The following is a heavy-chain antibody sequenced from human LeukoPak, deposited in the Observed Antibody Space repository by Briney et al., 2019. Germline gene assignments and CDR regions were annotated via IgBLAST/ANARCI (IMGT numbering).Heavy chain of an antibody. Sequence: GGSLRLSCAASGFTFSSYSMNWVRQAPAEGLEWVSSISSSSSYIYYADSVKGRFTISRDNAKNSLYLQMNSLRAEDTAVYYCARGSRYSSSSFDYWGQGTLVTVSS. CDR2: ISSSSSYI. J-gene: IGHJ4*02. CDR1: GFTFSSYS. D-gene: IGHD6-6*01. V-gene: IGHV3-21*01. CDR3: ARGSRYSSSSFDY.